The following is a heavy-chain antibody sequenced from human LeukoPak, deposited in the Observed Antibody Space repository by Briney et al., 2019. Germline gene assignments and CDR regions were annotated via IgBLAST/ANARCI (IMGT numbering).Heavy chain of an antibody. Sequence: SGGSLRLSRAASGFTFSSYAMSWVRQAPGRGLEWVSSIKSSSAYIYYADSVKGRFAISRDDARESLYLQMNSLRAEDTAVYYCARDLVGAIFGVVHLPHDYWGQGTLVTVSS. D-gene: IGHD3-3*01. CDR1: GFTFSSYA. J-gene: IGHJ4*02. V-gene: IGHV3-21*01. CDR3: ARDLVGAIFGVVHLPHDY. CDR2: IKSSSAYI.